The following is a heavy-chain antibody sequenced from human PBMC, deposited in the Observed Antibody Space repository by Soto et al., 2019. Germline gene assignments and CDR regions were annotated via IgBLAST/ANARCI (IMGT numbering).Heavy chain of an antibody. CDR3: TRELSILTGYYSDYYYGMDV. J-gene: IGHJ6*02. D-gene: IGHD3-9*01. V-gene: IGHV3-49*04. CDR2: IRSTAYGGTT. CDR1: GFTFGDYA. Sequence: PVGSLRLSCTASGFTFGDYAMSWVRQAPGKGLEWVGFIRSTAYGGTTEYAASVKGRFTISRDDSKSIAYLQMNSLKTEDTAVYYCTRELSILTGYYSDYYYGMDVWGQGITVTVSS.